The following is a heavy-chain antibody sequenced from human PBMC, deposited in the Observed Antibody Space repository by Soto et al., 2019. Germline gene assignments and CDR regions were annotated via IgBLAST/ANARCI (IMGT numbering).Heavy chain of an antibody. Sequence: QVQLVESGGGVVQPGRSLRLSCAASGFTFSSYGMHWVRQAPGKGLEWVAVIWYDGTNKYYADSVKGRFTISRDNSKNTXXLKMNRLRAEDTAVYYCARDRGAAAGTRYYYGMDVWGQGTTVTVSS. CDR2: IWYDGTNK. CDR3: ARDRGAAAGTRYYYGMDV. V-gene: IGHV3-33*01. J-gene: IGHJ6*02. D-gene: IGHD6-13*01. CDR1: GFTFSSYG.